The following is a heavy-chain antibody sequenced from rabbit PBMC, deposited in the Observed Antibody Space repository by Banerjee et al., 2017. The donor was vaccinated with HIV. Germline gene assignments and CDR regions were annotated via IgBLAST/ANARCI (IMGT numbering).Heavy chain of an antibody. V-gene: IGHV1S40*01. CDR3: ARGYAGSSYYTGMYYFNL. CDR1: GFSLSKNYY. D-gene: IGHD8-1*01. CDR2: IYAGAGGST. Sequence: QSLEESGGDLVQPGASLTLTCTASGFSLSKNYYIYWVRQAPGKGLEWIACIYAGAGGSTDYASWAKGRFTISKTSSTTVTLQMTSLTAADTATYFCARGYAGSSYYTGMYYFNLWGPGTLVTVS. J-gene: IGHJ4*01.